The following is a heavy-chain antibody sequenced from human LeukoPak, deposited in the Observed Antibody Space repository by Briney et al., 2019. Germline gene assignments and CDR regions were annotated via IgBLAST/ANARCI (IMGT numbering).Heavy chain of an antibody. CDR1: GFNFSSYG. V-gene: IGHV3-33*08. Sequence: GGSLRLSCAASGFNFSSYGMHWVRQAPGKGLEWVAIIWYDGRTKCYADSVKGRFTISRDNSKNTLSLQMNSLRADDTAVYYCARGLRYFDWSQNWFDPWGQGTLVTVSS. J-gene: IGHJ5*02. D-gene: IGHD3-9*01. CDR3: ARGLRYFDWSQNWFDP. CDR2: IWYDGRTK.